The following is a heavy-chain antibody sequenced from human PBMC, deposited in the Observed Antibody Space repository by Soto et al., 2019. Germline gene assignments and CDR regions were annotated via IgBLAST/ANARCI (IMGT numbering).Heavy chain of an antibody. D-gene: IGHD3-3*01. CDR3: ARGQEWSRRGACDI. CDR2: LYGGGTT. V-gene: IGHV3-66*01. Sequence: EVQLVESGGTLVQPGGSLRLSCAASAFTVSSSYMTWVRQAPGKGLEWVSSLYGGGTTFYTDSVKGRFLISRDHAKYTLYLQMNTLRIEDTAIYYCARGQEWSRRGACDIWGQGTMVTVSS. CDR1: AFTVSSSY. J-gene: IGHJ3*02.